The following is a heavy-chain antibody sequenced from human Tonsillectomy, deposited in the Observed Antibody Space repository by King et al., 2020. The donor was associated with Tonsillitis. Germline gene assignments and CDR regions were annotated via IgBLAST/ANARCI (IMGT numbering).Heavy chain of an antibody. CDR3: ARPAGYCSSTSAGCYFEY. J-gene: IGHJ4*02. Sequence: QLVQSGAEVKKPGESLKISCKGSGYSFTSYWIGWVRQMPGKGLDWMGIIYPGDSDTRYSPSFQGQVTFSADKSISTAYLQWSSLKASDTAMYYCARPAGYCSSTSAGCYFEYWGQGTLVTVSS. D-gene: IGHD2-2*01. CDR2: IYPGDSDT. V-gene: IGHV5-51*01. CDR1: GYSFTSYW.